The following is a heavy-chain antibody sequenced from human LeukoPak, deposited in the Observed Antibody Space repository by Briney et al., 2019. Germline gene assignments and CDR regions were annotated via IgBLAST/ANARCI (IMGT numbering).Heavy chain of an antibody. J-gene: IGHJ4*02. V-gene: IGHV3-23*01. D-gene: IGHD2-8*01. CDR1: GFTFSSYA. CDR3: ARRNRVSESFDY. CDR2: IISAGGT. Sequence: GGSLRPSCAASGFTFSSYAMSWVRQAPGEGLEWVSGIISAGGTYYADSVKGRFTISRDNSKNTLYLQMNSLRAEDTAVYYCARRNRVSESFDYWGQGTLVTVSS.